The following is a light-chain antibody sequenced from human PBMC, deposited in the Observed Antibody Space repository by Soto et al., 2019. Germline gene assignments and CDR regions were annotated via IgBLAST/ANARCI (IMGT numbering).Light chain of an antibody. CDR3: LLDFSYFWA. J-gene: IGKJ1*01. Sequence: DIQMTQSPSTLSASVGDTVTITCRASQTIGTWLAWYQQKPAKAPKLLIYKASTLQSGVPSRFSGSGSGTDFTLTISSLQPEDFATYYCLLDFSYFWAFGQGTKVDI. CDR2: KAS. CDR1: QTIGTW. V-gene: IGKV1-5*03.